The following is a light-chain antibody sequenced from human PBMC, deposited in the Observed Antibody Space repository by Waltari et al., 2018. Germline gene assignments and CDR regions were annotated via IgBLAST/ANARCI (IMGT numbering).Light chain of an antibody. CDR1: ESVLYSSNNKNH. CDR3: QQYYNTPLT. Sequence: DIVMTQSPESLAVSLGARATLSCKTSESVLYSSNNKNHLPWYQQKPGQPPRLLLYWASTRESGVPDRFIGSGSETDFTLTVTSLQAEDVAVYYCQQYYNTPLTFGGGTKVEVK. J-gene: IGKJ4*01. V-gene: IGKV4-1*01. CDR2: WAS.